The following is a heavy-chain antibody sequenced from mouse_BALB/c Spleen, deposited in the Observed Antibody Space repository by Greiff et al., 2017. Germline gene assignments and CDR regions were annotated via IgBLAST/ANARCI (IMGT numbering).Heavy chain of an antibody. Sequence: QVQLKESGAELVRPGTSVKVSCKASGYAFTNYLIEWVKQRPGQGLEWIGVINPGSGGTNYNEKFKGKATLTADKSSSTAYMQLSSLTSDDSAVYFCATYYRSRGFDYWGQGTTLTVSS. CDR3: ATYYRSRGFDY. D-gene: IGHD2-14*01. CDR2: INPGSGGT. V-gene: IGHV1-54*01. CDR1: GYAFTNYL. J-gene: IGHJ2*01.